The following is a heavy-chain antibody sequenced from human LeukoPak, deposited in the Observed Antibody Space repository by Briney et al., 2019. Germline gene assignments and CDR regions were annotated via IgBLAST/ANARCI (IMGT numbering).Heavy chain of an antibody. CDR1: GGSISSSSYY. Sequence: SETLSLTCTVSGGSISSSSYYWGWIRQPPGKGLEWIGSIYYSGSTYYNPSLKSRVTISVDTSKNQFSLKLSSVTAADTAVYYCARVSYSGSYLPPYYFDYWGQGTLVTVSS. CDR3: ARVSYSGSYLPPYYFDY. D-gene: IGHD1-26*01. J-gene: IGHJ4*02. CDR2: IYYSGST. V-gene: IGHV4-39*07.